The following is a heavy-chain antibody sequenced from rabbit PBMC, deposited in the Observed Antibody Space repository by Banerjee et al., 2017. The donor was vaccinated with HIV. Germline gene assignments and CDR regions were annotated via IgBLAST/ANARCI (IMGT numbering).Heavy chain of an antibody. CDR2: INTSSGNT. Sequence: QSVEESGGDLVKPGGTLTLTCTVSGFSFSNKYVMCWVRQAPGKGLEWIACINTSSGNTVYASWAKGRFTISKTSSTTVTLQMTSLTAADTATYFCARDLAGAIGWNFNLWGQGTLVTVS. J-gene: IGHJ4*01. CDR1: GFSFSNKYV. V-gene: IGHV1S40*01. D-gene: IGHD4-1*01. CDR3: ARDLAGAIGWNFNL.